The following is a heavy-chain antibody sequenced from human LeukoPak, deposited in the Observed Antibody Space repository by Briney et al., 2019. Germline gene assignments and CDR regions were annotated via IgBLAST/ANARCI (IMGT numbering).Heavy chain of an antibody. Sequence: GGSLRLSCAASGFTFSSYGMHWVRQAPGKGLEWVAVIWYDGSNKYYADSVKCRFTIPRDNSKNTLYLQMNSLRAEDTAVYYCARDAYYYDSSGLDYWGQGTLVTVSS. J-gene: IGHJ4*02. V-gene: IGHV3-33*01. CDR2: IWYDGSNK. CDR3: ARDAYYYDSSGLDY. D-gene: IGHD3-22*01. CDR1: GFTFSSYG.